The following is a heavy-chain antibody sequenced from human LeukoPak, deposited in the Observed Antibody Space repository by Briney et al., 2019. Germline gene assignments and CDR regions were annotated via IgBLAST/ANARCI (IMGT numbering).Heavy chain of an antibody. CDR3: ARGGGGAATGFH. CDR1: GYTFTDYC. D-gene: IGHD1-1*01. CDR2: IIPNSGDT. V-gene: IGHV1-2*02. Sequence: ASVKVSCKASGYTFTDYCIHWVRQAPGQGLEWMGWIIPNSGDTNYAQKFQGRVTMTRDTSITTAYMEPTRLTSDDTAVYYCARGGGGAATGFHWGQGSLVTVSS. J-gene: IGHJ4*02.